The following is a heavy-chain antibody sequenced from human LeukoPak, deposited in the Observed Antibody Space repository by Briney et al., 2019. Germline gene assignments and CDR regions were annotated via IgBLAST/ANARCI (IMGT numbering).Heavy chain of an antibody. CDR1: GYSFTSYW. CDR3: ARHLGCSGGSCYLSYYFDY. Sequence: GESLKISCKGSGYSFTSYWIGWVRQMPGKGLEWMGIIYPGDSDTRYSPSFQGQVTISADESISTAYLQWSSLKASDTAMYYCARHLGCSGGSCYLSYYFDYWGQGTLVTVSS. J-gene: IGHJ4*02. D-gene: IGHD2-15*01. CDR2: IYPGDSDT. V-gene: IGHV5-51*01.